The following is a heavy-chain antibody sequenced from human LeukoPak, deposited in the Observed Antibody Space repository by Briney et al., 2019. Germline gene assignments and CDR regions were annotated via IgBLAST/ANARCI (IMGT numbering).Heavy chain of an antibody. Sequence: GGSLRLSCAASGFSLSIAWMSWVREAPGKGQEWVGRIKSKTDGGTIDYGAPVKDRFTISRDDSNNMVYLQMNSLNTEDTAVYYCTTAISWPPKSFEFDYWGQGTLVTVSS. V-gene: IGHV3-15*01. D-gene: IGHD2-21*01. J-gene: IGHJ4*02. CDR1: GFSLSIAW. CDR2: IKSKTDGGTI. CDR3: TTAISWPPKSFEFDY.